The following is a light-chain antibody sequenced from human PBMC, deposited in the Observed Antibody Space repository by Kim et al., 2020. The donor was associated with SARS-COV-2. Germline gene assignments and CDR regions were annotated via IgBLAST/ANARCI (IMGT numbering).Light chain of an antibody. V-gene: IGLV3-21*04. CDR2: YDS. Sequence: PGKTASISCGGNSIGSKSVPWYQQGSGQAPVLVISYDSDRPSGIPERFSGSNSGNTATLTISRVEAGDEAGYYCQVWDSSSDHRVVFGGGTQLTVL. J-gene: IGLJ2*01. CDR1: SIGSKS. CDR3: QVWDSSSDHRVV.